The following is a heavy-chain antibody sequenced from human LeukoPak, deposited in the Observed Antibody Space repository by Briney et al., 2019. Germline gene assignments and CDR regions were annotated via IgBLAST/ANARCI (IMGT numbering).Heavy chain of an antibody. J-gene: IGHJ4*02. CDR1: GYTFTSYH. V-gene: IGHV1-2*02. D-gene: IGHD2-8*02. CDR3: ASSYWLTPTFDY. CDR2: INPSGGTT. Sequence: GASVKVSCKASGYTFTSYHMHWVRQAPGQGLEWMGIINPSGGTTNYAQKFQGRVTMTRDTSISTAYMELSRLRSDDTAVYYCASSYWLTPTFDYWGQGTLVTVSS.